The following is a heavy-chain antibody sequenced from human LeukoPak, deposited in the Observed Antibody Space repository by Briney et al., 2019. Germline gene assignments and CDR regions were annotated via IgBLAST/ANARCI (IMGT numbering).Heavy chain of an antibody. D-gene: IGHD3-3*01. CDR1: GGSISSYY. CDR2: TYYSGST. Sequence: SETLSLTCTVSGGSISSYYWSWIRQPPGKGLEWIGYTYYSGSTNYNPSLKSRVTISVDTSKNQFSLKLSSVTAADTAVYYCAGTPVYDFWSGYYMPPNWFDPWGQGTLVTVSS. J-gene: IGHJ5*02. V-gene: IGHV4-59*01. CDR3: AGTPVYDFWSGYYMPPNWFDP.